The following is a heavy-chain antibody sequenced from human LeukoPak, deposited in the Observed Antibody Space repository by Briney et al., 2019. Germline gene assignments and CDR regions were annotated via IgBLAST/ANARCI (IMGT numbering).Heavy chain of an antibody. Sequence: SETLSLTCTVSGGSISRGGYYWSWIRQPPGKGLEWIGYIYHSGSTYYNPSLKSRVTISVDGSKNQFSLKLSSVTAADTAVYYCASSPTHDYGDYYYYYYMDVWGKGTTVTVSS. CDR3: ASSPTHDYGDYYYYYYMDV. CDR2: IYHSGST. V-gene: IGHV4-30-2*01. J-gene: IGHJ6*03. CDR1: GGSISRGGYY. D-gene: IGHD4-17*01.